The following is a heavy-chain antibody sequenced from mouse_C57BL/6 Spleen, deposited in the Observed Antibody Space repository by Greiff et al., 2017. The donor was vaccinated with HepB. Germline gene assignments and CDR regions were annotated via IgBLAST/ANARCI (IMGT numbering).Heavy chain of an antibody. CDR3: ARYRDLTCYAMDY. V-gene: IGHV7-3*01. D-gene: IGHD2-13*01. Sequence: EVQLVESGGGLVQPGGSLSLSCAASGFTFTDYYMSWVRQPPGKALEWLGFIRNKANGYTTEYSASVKGRFTISRDNSQSILYLQMNALRAEDSATYYCARYRDLTCYAMDYWGQGTSVTVSS. J-gene: IGHJ4*01. CDR1: GFTFTDYY. CDR2: IRNKANGYTT.